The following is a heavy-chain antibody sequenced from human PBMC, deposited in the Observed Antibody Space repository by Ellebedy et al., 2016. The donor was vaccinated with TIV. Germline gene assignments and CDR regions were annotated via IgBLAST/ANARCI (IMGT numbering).Heavy chain of an antibody. V-gene: IGHV3-7*01. J-gene: IGHJ4*02. CDR2: IKQDGSEK. D-gene: IGHD6-19*01. CDR1: GFTFSNYW. Sequence: GESLKISCAASGFTFSNYWMTWVRQAPGKGLEWVANIKQDGSEKYSIDSVKGRFSISRDNAKNSIYLQMNSLRDEDTAVYYCARDQWLGRAYYFDYWGQGTLLTVSS. CDR3: ARDQWLGRAYYFDY.